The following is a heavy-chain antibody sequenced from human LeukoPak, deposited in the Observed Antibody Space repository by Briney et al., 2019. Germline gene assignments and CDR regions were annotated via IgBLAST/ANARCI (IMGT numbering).Heavy chain of an antibody. CDR1: GYTFTSYG. V-gene: IGHV1-69*13. J-gene: IGHJ4*02. CDR2: IIPIFGTA. Sequence: SVKVSCKASGYTFTSYGISWVRQAPGQGLEWMGGIIPIFGTANYAQKFQGRVTITADESTSTAYMELSSLRSEDTAVYYCXXXXPGYDSSGYYSDWGQGTLVTVSS. D-gene: IGHD3-22*01. CDR3: XXXXPGYDSSGYYSD.